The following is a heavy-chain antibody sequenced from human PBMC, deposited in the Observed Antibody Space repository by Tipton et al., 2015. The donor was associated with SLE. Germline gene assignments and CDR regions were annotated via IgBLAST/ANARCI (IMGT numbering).Heavy chain of an antibody. CDR3: ARNSPYHSDAFDF. CDR2: IYYTGST. CDR1: GGSISSSSYY. V-gene: IGHV4-39*07. Sequence: TLSLTCSVSGGSISSSSYYWGWIRQPPGKGLEWIGSIYYTGSTYYNPPLKSRVTISVDTSKNHFSLNLRSVTAADTAVYYCARNSPYHSDAFDFWGRGTLVTVSS. D-gene: IGHD2-2*01. J-gene: IGHJ3*01.